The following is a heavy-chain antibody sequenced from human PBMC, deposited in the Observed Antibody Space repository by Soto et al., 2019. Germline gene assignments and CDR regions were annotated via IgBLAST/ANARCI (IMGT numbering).Heavy chain of an antibody. CDR2: ISAHNGNT. D-gene: IGHD3-22*01. CDR3: VRARHYYESSGFFHY. V-gene: IGHV1-18*04. J-gene: IGHJ4*02. CDR1: GYTFTNYG. Sequence: QVQLVQSGAEVKKPGASVKVSCRASGYTFTNYGISWVRQAPGQGLEWMGWISAHNGNTNYAQKLQGRVTMTTDTSTSTAYMELRSLRSDDTAVYYCVRARHYYESSGFFHYWGQGTLVTVSS.